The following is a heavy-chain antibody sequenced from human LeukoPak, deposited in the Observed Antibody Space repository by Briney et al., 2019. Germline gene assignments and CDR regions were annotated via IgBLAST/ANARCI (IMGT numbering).Heavy chain of an antibody. J-gene: IGHJ4*02. D-gene: IGHD2-21*01. CDR2: INPNSGGT. Sequence: GASVKVSCKASGYTFTSYGISWVRQAPGQGLEWMGWINPNSGGTNYAQKFQGRVTMTRDTSISTAYMELSRLRSDDTAVYYCARDLFTEAEYWGQGTLVTVSS. CDR3: ARDLFTEAEY. CDR1: GYTFTSYG. V-gene: IGHV1-2*02.